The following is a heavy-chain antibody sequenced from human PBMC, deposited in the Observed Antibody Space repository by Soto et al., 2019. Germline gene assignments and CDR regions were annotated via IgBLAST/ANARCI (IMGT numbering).Heavy chain of an antibody. Sequence: SQTLSLTCVISGDSVSSNSAACNWIRQSPSRGLEWLGRTYYRTRWYYDYAVSVRSRITVNPNTSKNQFSLQLTSVTPEDTAVYYCAGTTSHYWYYMDVWGKGTTVTVSS. J-gene: IGHJ6*03. CDR3: AGTTSHYWYYMDV. V-gene: IGHV6-1*01. CDR2: TYYRTRWYY. CDR1: GDSVSSNSAA. D-gene: IGHD1-7*01.